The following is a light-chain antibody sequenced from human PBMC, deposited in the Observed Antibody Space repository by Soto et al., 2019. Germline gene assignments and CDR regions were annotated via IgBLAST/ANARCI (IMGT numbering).Light chain of an antibody. J-gene: IGKJ5*01. CDR3: QQSYSRIT. CDR2: AAS. CDR1: QDISQY. Sequence: IQMTQSPSSLSASVGDRVTITLRASQDISQYLAWYQQKPGMLPKLLIYAASSLQSGVPSRFSGSGSGTDFTLTISSLQPEDFATYYCQQSYSRITFGQGTRLEIK. V-gene: IGKV1-39*01.